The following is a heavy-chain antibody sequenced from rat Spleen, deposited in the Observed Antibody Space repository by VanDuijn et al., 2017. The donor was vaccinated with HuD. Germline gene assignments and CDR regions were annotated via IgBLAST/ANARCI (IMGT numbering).Heavy chain of an antibody. CDR2: IRSSGGST. CDR1: GFTFSDYA. Sequence: EVQLVESGGGLVQPGNSLKLSCAASGFTFSDYAMAWVRQSPKKGLEWVASIRSSGGSTYYRDSVKGRFTVSRDNAKNTQYLQMDSLRSEDTDTYYCARHGIYNNYGWFAYWGQGTLVTVSS. J-gene: IGHJ3*01. CDR3: ARHGIYNNYGWFAY. V-gene: IGHV5S13*01. D-gene: IGHD1-10*01.